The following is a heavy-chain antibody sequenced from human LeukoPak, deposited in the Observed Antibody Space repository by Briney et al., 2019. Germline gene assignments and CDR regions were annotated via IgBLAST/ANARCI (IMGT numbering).Heavy chain of an antibody. CDR1: GFTFSSYS. V-gene: IGHV3-21*01. J-gene: IGHJ4*02. CDR2: ISSSSSYI. Sequence: GGSLRLSCAASGFTFSSYSMNWVRKAPGKGLEWVSSISSSSSYIYYADSVKGRFTISRDNAKNSLYLQMNSLRAEDTAVYYCARYCGGDCYSGVDYWGQGTLVTVSS. D-gene: IGHD2-21*01. CDR3: ARYCGGDCYSGVDY.